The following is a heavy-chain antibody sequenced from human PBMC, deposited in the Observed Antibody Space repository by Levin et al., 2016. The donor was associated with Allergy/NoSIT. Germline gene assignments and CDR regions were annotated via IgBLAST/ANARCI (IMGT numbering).Heavy chain of an antibody. CDR1: GFSLSSLS. J-gene: IGHJ4*02. CDR3: AREGYDSSGFGDYFDY. D-gene: IGHD3-22*01. CDR2: ISYSGGI. Sequence: GGSLRLSCAASGFSLSSLSMNWIRQAPGKGLEFVSYISYSGGIHYADSVKGRFTISRDNAKNSLYLQMNSLRAEDTAFYYCAREGYDSSGFGDYFDYWGQGTLVTVSS. V-gene: IGHV3-48*04.